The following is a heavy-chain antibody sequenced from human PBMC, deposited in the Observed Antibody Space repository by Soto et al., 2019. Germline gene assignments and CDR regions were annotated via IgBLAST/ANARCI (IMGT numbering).Heavy chain of an antibody. CDR3: ARVGYYDSSWLY. J-gene: IGHJ4*02. V-gene: IGHV1-3*01. D-gene: IGHD3-22*01. CDR2: INAGNGNT. CDR1: GYTFTSYA. Sequence: ASVKVSCKASGYTFTSYAMHWVRQAPGQRLEWMGWINAGNGNTKYSQKLQGRVTITRDTSASTAYMELSSLRFEDTAVYYCARVGYYDSSWLYWGQGTLVTVSS.